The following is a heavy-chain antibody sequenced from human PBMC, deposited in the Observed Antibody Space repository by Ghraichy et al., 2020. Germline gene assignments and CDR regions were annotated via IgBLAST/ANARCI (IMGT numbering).Heavy chain of an antibody. V-gene: IGHV3-7*01. J-gene: IGHJ4*02. CDR3: ARGRSSGWYADY. CDR1: GFTFSSYW. D-gene: IGHD6-19*01. Sequence: GESLNISCAASGFTFSSYWMSWVRQAPGKGLEWVANIKQDGSEKYYVDSVKGRFTISRDNAKNSLYLQMNSLRAEDTAVYYCARGRSSGWYADYWGQGTLVTVSS. CDR2: IKQDGSEK.